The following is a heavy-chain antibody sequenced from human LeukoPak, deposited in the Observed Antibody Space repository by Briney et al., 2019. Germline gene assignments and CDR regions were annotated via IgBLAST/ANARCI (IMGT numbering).Heavy chain of an antibody. V-gene: IGHV3-48*04. J-gene: IGHJ4*02. CDR1: GFTFSSYS. CDR2: ISSASGSI. D-gene: IGHD2-15*01. CDR3: ARGEKDIVVVVAASYFDY. Sequence: GGSLRLSCAASGFTFSSYSMNWVRQAPGKGLEWVSYISSASGSIYYADSVKGRFTISRDNAKNSLFLQMNSLRAEDTAVYYCARGEKDIVVVVAASYFDYWGQGTLVTVSS.